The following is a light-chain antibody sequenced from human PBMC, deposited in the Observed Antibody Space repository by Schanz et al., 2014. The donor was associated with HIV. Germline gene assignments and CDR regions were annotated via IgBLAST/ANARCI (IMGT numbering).Light chain of an antibody. Sequence: QSALTQPASVSGSPGQSITISCTGTSSDVGAYKYVSWYQQHPGKAPKLMIYDVNNRPSGVSDRFSGSKSGNTASLTVSGLQAEDEADYYCNSYAGSNNLVFGGGTKLTVL. CDR2: DVN. CDR1: SSDVGAYKY. J-gene: IGLJ2*01. CDR3: NSYAGSNNLV. V-gene: IGLV2-14*03.